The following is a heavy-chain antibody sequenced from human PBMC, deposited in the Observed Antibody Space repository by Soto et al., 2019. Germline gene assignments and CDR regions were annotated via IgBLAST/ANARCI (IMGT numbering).Heavy chain of an antibody. V-gene: IGHV4-30-4*01. D-gene: IGHD3-22*01. CDR2: IYYGGST. CDR3: ARDERYYDSSGYYYSNWFDP. J-gene: IGHJ5*02. CDR1: GGSISSGDYY. Sequence: SETLSLTCTVSGGSISSGDYYWSWIRQPPGKGLEWIGYIYYGGSTYYNPSLKSRVTISVDTSKNQFSLKLSSVTAADTAVYYCARDERYYDSSGYYYSNWFDPWGQGTLVTVSS.